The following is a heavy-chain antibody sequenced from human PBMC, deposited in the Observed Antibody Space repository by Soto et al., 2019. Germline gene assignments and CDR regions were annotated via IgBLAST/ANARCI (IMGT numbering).Heavy chain of an antibody. CDR1: GGSFSGYY. J-gene: IGHJ4*02. CDR2: INHSGST. D-gene: IGHD2-15*01. V-gene: IGHV4-34*01. CDR3: ARAKSGGNPPHIDY. Sequence: SETLSLTCAVYGGSFSGYYWSWIRQPPGKGLEWIGEINHSGSTNYNPSLKSRVTISVDTSKNQFSLKLSSVTATDTAVYYCARAKSGGNPPHIDYWGQGTLVTVSS.